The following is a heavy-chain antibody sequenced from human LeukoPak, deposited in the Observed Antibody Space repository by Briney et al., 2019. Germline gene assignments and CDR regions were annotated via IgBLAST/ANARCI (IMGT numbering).Heavy chain of an antibody. Sequence: PGGSLRLSCAASGFTFNSYAMIWVRQAPGKGLESVSSISTAGDRTYYTDSVKGRFAISRDNSKNTLYLQMNSLRAEDTAVYYCAKILERELQYYYYGMDVWGQGTTVTVS. CDR3: AKILERELQYYYYGMDV. CDR1: GFTFNSYA. D-gene: IGHD5-24*01. V-gene: IGHV3-23*01. CDR2: ISTAGDRT. J-gene: IGHJ6*02.